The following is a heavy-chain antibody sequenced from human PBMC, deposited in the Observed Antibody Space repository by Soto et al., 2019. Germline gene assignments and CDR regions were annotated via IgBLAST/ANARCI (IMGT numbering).Heavy chain of an antibody. J-gene: IGHJ6*02. Sequence: PGESLKISCKGSGYSFTSYWIAWVRQMPGKGLEWMGIIYPGNSDARYSMPFQGQVTISVDRSISTAYLQWSSLKASDTAMYYCARRDGSGSFEYYGMDVWGQGTTVTVSS. V-gene: IGHV5-51*01. CDR1: GYSFTSYW. CDR3: ARRDGSGSFEYYGMDV. D-gene: IGHD3-10*01. CDR2: IYPGNSDA.